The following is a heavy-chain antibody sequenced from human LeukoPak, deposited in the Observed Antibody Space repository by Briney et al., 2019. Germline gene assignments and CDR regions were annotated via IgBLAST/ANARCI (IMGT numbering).Heavy chain of an antibody. CDR3: ARVRGYYDSSGYDY. CDR2: IYYSGST. D-gene: IGHD3-22*01. CDR1: GASISSYY. J-gene: IGHJ4*02. Sequence: KASETLSLTCTVSGASISSYYWSWIRQPPGRGLEWIGYIYYSGSTNYNPALKSRVTISEDTSKNQISLKLSSVTAADTAVYYCARVRGYYDSSGYDYWGQGTLVTASS. V-gene: IGHV4-59*01.